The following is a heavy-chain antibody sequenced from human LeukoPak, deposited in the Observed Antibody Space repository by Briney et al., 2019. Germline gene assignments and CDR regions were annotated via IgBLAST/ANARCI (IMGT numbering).Heavy chain of an antibody. J-gene: IGHJ4*02. D-gene: IGHD1-26*01. CDR2: IYTSGST. CDR1: GGSISSYY. CDR3: ARGLVGGGSYYFDY. Sequence: SETLSLICTVSGGSISSYYWSWIRQPAGKGLEWIGRIYTSGSTNYNPSPKSRVTMSVDTSKNQFSLKLSSVTAADTAVYYCARGLVGGGSYYFDYWGQGTLVTVSS. V-gene: IGHV4-4*07.